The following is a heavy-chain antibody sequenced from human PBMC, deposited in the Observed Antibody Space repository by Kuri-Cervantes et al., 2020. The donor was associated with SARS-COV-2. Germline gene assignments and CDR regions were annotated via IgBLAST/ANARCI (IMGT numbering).Heavy chain of an antibody. D-gene: IGHD6-19*01. CDR2: IYYSGST. Sequence: SETLSLTCTVSGGSISSSSYYWGWIRQPPGKGLEWIGSIYYSGSTYYNPSLKSRVTISVDTSKNQFSLKLSSVTAADTAVYYCARHPSSGWSYYFDYWGQGTLVTVSS. V-gene: IGHV4-39*01. J-gene: IGHJ4*02. CDR3: ARHPSSGWSYYFDY. CDR1: GGSISSSSYY.